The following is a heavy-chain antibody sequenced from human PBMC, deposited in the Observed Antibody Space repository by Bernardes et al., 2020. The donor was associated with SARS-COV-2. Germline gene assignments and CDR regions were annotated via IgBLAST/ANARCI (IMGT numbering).Heavy chain of an antibody. CDR2: ISSSSSYI. V-gene: IGHV3-21*01. Sequence: GYLHPSFSASGFTFSSYSMNWVRQAPGKGLEWVSSISSSSSYIYYSDSVKGRFTISRDNAKNSLYLQMNSLRAEDTAVYYCARGGYSGYVLPNFDYWGQGTLVTVSS. CDR3: ARGGYSGYVLPNFDY. CDR1: GFTFSSYS. D-gene: IGHD5-12*01. J-gene: IGHJ4*02.